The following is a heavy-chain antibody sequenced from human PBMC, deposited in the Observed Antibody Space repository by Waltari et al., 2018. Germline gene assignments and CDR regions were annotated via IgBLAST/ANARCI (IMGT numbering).Heavy chain of an antibody. V-gene: IGHV7-4-1*02. Sequence: QVQLVQSGSELKKPGASVKVSCKASGYTFPSYAMNWVRQAPGQGHELMGCINTNTGNPTYAQGFTGRFVFSLYTSDSTAYLQISSLKAEDTALYYCARGAQLVPYYYYGMDVWGQGTTVTVSS. CDR2: INTNTGNP. CDR1: GYTFPSYA. J-gene: IGHJ6*02. D-gene: IGHD6-13*01. CDR3: ARGAQLVPYYYYGMDV.